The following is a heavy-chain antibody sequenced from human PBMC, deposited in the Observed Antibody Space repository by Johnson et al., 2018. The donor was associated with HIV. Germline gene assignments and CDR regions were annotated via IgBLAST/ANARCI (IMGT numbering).Heavy chain of an antibody. CDR3: AKDGAMAFDI. D-gene: IGHD2-2*01. J-gene: IGHJ3*02. CDR1: GFTFSKYG. Sequence: VQLVESGGGVVQPGGSLRLSCAASGFTFSKYGMHWVRQAPGTGLDWVAFIRYDGSSRYYADSVKGRFTISRDNAKNSLYLQMNSLRAEDTAVYYCAKDGAMAFDIWGQGTLVTVSS. CDR2: IRYDGSSR. V-gene: IGHV3-30*02.